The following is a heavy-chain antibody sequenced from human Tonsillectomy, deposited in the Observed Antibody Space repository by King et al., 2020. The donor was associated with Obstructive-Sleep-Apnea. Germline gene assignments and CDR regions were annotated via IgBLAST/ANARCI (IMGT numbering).Heavy chain of an antibody. CDR1: GGSIRSFNW. Sequence: QLQESGPGLVKPSGTLSLTCAVSGGSIRSFNWWSWVRQPPGKGLEWLGEIYHSGSTNHNPSLKSRVTISVDKSKNQFSLNLSSVTAADTAVYYCARAAADTALYSFDYWGQGTLVTVSS. CDR3: ARAAADTALYSFDY. J-gene: IGHJ4*02. V-gene: IGHV4-4*02. CDR2: IYHSGST. D-gene: IGHD5-18*01.